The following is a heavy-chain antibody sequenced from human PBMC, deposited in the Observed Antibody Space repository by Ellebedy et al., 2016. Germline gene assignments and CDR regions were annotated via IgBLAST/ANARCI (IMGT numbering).Heavy chain of an antibody. Sequence: SETLSLTCTVSGGSLSSYYWSWIRQPPGKGLEWIGYIYYSGSTNYNPSLKSRVTISVDTSKNQFSLKLSSVTAADTAVYYCARLDDYGGKELGYMDVWGKGTTVTVSS. V-gene: IGHV4-59*01. CDR3: ARLDDYGGKELGYMDV. D-gene: IGHD4-23*01. J-gene: IGHJ6*03. CDR1: GGSLSSYY. CDR2: IYYSGST.